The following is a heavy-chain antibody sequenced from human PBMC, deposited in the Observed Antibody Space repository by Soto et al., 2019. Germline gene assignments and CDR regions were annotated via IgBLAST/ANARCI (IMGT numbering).Heavy chain of an antibody. D-gene: IGHD4-17*01. Sequence: QVQLQQWGAGLLKPSETLSLTCAVYGGSFSGYYWSWIRQPPGKGLEWIGEINHSGSTNYNPSLKSRVTISVDTSKNQFSLKLSSVTAADTAEYYCARMTTLGAFDIWGQGTMVTVSS. J-gene: IGHJ3*02. CDR3: ARMTTLGAFDI. V-gene: IGHV4-34*01. CDR2: INHSGST. CDR1: GGSFSGYY.